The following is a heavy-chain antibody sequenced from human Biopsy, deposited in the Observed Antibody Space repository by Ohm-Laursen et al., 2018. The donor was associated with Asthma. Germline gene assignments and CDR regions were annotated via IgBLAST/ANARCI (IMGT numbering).Heavy chain of an antibody. CDR1: YGSITSGGYH. D-gene: IGHD3-22*01. J-gene: IGHJ4*02. CDR3: ARAQDYYDSRGYYRSFDY. CDR2: IYYSGST. V-gene: IGHV4-31*03. Sequence: SETLSLTCTVSYGSITSGGYHWTWIRQHPGKGLEWIGFIYYSGSTYYNPSLKSRVSISIDTSKNQLSLKLSSVTAADTAVYYCARAQDYYDSRGYYRSFDYWGQGTLVTVSS.